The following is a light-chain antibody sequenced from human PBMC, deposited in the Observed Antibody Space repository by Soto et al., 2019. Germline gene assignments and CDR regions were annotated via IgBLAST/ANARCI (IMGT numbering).Light chain of an antibody. J-gene: IGKJ5*01. Sequence: EIVLTQSPGTLSLSPGERVTLSCRASQSVASDIAWYQQKPGQSPKFLIYGVSSRATGIPDRFSGSGSGTDFTLTISRLEPEDFAVYHCQQYGSSPLITFGQGTRLEIK. CDR1: QSVASD. V-gene: IGKV3-20*01. CDR3: QQYGSSPLIT. CDR2: GVS.